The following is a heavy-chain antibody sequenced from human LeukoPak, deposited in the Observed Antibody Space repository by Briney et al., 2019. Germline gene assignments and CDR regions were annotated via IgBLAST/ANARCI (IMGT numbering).Heavy chain of an antibody. CDR1: GASFSGYF. J-gene: IGHJ3*02. V-gene: IGHV4-34*01. D-gene: IGHD4-17*01. CDR3: ARGPDYYGVYISWFPDAFHI. CDR2: IKYDGTT. Sequence: SETLSLTCAVSGASFSGYFWNWIRQSPEKGLEWIGEIKYDGTTNYNPSLTSRVTMSIDKATNQFHLKVTSLTAADTAVYYCARGPDYYGVYISWFPDAFHIWGQGTLVSVSP.